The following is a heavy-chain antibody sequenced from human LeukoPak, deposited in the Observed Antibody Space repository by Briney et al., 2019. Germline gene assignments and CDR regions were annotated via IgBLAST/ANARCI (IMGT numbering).Heavy chain of an antibody. D-gene: IGHD3-22*01. J-gene: IGHJ4*02. Sequence: GGSLRLSCAASGFTFSSYSMNWVRQAPGKGLEWVSSISSSSSYIYYADSVKGRFTISRDNAKTSLYLQMNSLRAEDTAVYYCARDDYDSSGYYYWGQGTLVTVSS. CDR2: ISSSSSYI. V-gene: IGHV3-21*01. CDR3: ARDDYDSSGYYY. CDR1: GFTFSSYS.